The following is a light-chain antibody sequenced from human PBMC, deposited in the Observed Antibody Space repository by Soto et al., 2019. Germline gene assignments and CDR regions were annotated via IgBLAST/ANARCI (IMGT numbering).Light chain of an antibody. CDR1: SSDVGGYNY. V-gene: IGLV2-14*03. Sequence: QSALTQPASVSGSPGQSITISCTGTSSDVGGYNYVSWYQQHPGKAPKLMIYDVSNRPSGVSDRFSGSKSGNTASLNISGLQAEDEADDYCSSYTGSSTRVVFGGGTKLTVL. CDR3: SSYTGSSTRVV. CDR2: DVS. J-gene: IGLJ2*01.